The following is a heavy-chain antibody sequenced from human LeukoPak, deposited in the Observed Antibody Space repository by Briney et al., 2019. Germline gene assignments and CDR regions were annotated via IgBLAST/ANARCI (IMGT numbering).Heavy chain of an antibody. CDR2: ISGSGGSA. D-gene: IGHD2-21*01. CDR3: AKDRVRYCGGLFDY. V-gene: IGHV3-23*01. J-gene: IGHJ4*02. Sequence: GGSLRLSCAASGFTFSSYAMSWVRQAPGKGLEWVSAISGSGGSAYYADSVKGRFTISRDNSKNTLYLQMNSLRAEDTAVYYCAKDRVRYCGGLFDYWGQGTLVTVSS. CDR1: GFTFSSYA.